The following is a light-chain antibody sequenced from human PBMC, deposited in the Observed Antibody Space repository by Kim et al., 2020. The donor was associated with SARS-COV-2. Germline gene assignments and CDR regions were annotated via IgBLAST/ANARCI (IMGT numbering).Light chain of an antibody. CDR3: QKYGSSRT. CDR1: QSVSSSY. J-gene: IGKJ1*01. Sequence: LSPGERATLSCRASQSVSSSYLAWYQQKPGQAPRLLIYGASSRATGIPDRFSGSGSGTDFTLTISRLEPEDFAVYYCQKYGSSRTFGQGTKVEIK. V-gene: IGKV3-20*01. CDR2: GAS.